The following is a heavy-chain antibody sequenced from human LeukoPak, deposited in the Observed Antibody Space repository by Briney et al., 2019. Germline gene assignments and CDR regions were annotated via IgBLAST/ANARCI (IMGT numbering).Heavy chain of an antibody. J-gene: IGHJ4*02. CDR3: AKIQPYYDSSGYYDY. V-gene: IGHV3-30*18. CDR2: ISYDGSNK. Sequence: GGSLRLSCAASGFTFSSYGMHWVRQAPGKGLEGVAVISYDGSNKYYADSVKGRFTISRDNSKNTLYLQMNSLRAEDTAVYYCAKIQPYYDSSGYYDYWGQGTLVTVSS. D-gene: IGHD3-22*01. CDR1: GFTFSSYG.